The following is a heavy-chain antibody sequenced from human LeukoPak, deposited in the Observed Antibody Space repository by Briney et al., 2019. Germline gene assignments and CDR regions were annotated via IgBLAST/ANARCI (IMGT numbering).Heavy chain of an antibody. J-gene: IGHJ5*02. V-gene: IGHV4-59*08. CDR2: IYYSGST. CDR1: GGSISSYY. D-gene: IGHD4-23*01. CDR3: ARPSSGGNWFDP. Sequence: SETLSLTCTVSGGSISSYYWSWIRQPPGKGLEWIGYIYYSGSTNYNPSLKSRVTISVDTSKNQFSLKLSSVTAADTAVYYCARPSSGGNWFDPWGQGTLVTVSS.